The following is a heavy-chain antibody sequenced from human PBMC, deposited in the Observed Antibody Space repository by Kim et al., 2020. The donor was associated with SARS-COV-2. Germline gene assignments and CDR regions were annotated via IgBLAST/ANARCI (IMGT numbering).Heavy chain of an antibody. D-gene: IGHD3-10*01. CDR2: IYPGDSDT. CDR1: GYSFTSYW. J-gene: IGHJ3*02. Sequence: GESLKISCKGSGYSFTSYWIGWVRQMPGKGLEWMGIIYPGDSDTRYSPSFQGQVTISADKSISTAYLQWSSLKASDTAMYYCARNPGPDRFEAGGAFDIWGQGTMVTVSS. V-gene: IGHV5-51*01. CDR3: ARNPGPDRFEAGGAFDI.